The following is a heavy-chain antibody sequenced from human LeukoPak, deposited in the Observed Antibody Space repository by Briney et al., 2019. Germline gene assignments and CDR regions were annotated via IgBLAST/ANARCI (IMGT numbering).Heavy chain of an antibody. CDR1: GFTFSSYW. CDR2: TSYDGRNK. Sequence: GGSLRLSCAASGFTFSSYWMSWVRQAPGKGPEWVAVTSYDGRNKYYADSVKGRFTISRDDSLNMLYLQIHSLRTEDTAVYYCAREVVVPAAMGGYFDYWGQGTLVTVSS. D-gene: IGHD2-2*01. V-gene: IGHV3-30*03. J-gene: IGHJ4*02. CDR3: AREVVVPAAMGGYFDY.